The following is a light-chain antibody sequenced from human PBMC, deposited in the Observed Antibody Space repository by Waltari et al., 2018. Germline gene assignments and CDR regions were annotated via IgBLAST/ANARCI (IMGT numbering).Light chain of an antibody. V-gene: IGKV4-1*01. J-gene: IGKJ1*01. CDR2: WAS. Sequence: IVMTQSPDSLAVSLGESATINCWSSQSVFWNSNKNNYLAWYQHKPGQPPKLLFYWASTRQHGVPDRFSGSGSGTDFTLTITSLQAEDVAVYYCQQFYQTPPTFGQGTKVEIK. CDR3: QQFYQTPPT. CDR1: QSVFWNSNKNNY.